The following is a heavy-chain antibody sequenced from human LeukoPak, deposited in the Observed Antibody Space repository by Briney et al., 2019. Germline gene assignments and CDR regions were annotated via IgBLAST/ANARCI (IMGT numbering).Heavy chain of an antibody. CDR1: GESFDGFY. Sequence: SETLPLTCAVYGESFDGFYWNWIRQSPGKGLEWLGEVNYIGRSNYNPALESRIAISADASKRQFSLKLTSVTAADTAVYYCAIRLTTSRLATATTWFDPWGQGTLVSVSS. CDR2: VNYIGRS. D-gene: IGHD1-1*01. J-gene: IGHJ5*02. V-gene: IGHV4-34*01. CDR3: AIRLTTSRLATATTWFDP.